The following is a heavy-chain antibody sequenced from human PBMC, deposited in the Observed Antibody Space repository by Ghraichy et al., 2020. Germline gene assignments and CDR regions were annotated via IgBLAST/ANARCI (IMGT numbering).Heavy chain of an antibody. CDR1: GFTFSSYS. Sequence: GGSLRLSCAASGFTFSSYSMNWVRQAPGKGLEWVSSISSSSSYIYYADSVKGRFTISRDNAKNSLYLQMNSLRAEDTAVYYCASGRKGNHYGRLWGQGTLVTVSS. V-gene: IGHV3-21*01. J-gene: IGHJ4*02. D-gene: IGHD1-14*01. CDR3: ASGRKGNHYGRL. CDR2: ISSSSSYI.